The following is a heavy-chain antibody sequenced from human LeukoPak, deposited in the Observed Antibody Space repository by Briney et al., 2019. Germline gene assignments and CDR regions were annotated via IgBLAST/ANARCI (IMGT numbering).Heavy chain of an antibody. Sequence: PSETLSLTCAVYGGSFSGYYWSWIRQPPGKGLEWVGEINHSGSTNYNPSLKSRVTISVDTSKNQFSLKLSSVTAADTAVYYCARELTGTPAVFDYWGQGTLVTVSS. J-gene: IGHJ4*02. CDR2: INHSGST. CDR1: GGSFSGYY. D-gene: IGHD1-20*01. V-gene: IGHV4-34*01. CDR3: ARELTGTPAVFDY.